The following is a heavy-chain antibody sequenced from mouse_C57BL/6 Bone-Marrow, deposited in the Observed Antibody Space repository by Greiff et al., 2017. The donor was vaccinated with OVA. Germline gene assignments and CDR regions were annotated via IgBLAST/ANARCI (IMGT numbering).Heavy chain of an antibody. Sequence: VQLQQPGAELVKPGASVKLSCKASGYTFTSYWMQWVKQRPGQGLEWIGEIDPSDSYTNYNQKFKGKATLTVDTSSSTAYMQLSSLTSEDSAVYYCARRLGRRAMDYWGQGTSVTVSS. CDR1: GYTFTSYW. J-gene: IGHJ4*01. V-gene: IGHV1-50*01. CDR2: IDPSDSYT. CDR3: ARRLGRRAMDY. D-gene: IGHD4-1*01.